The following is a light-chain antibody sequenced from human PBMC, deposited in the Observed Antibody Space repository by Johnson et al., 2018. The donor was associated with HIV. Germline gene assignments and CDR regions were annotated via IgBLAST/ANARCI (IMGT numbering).Light chain of an antibody. V-gene: IGLV1-51*01. CDR1: SSNIGNNY. CDR2: DNN. J-gene: IGLJ1*01. Sequence: QSVLTQPPSVSAAPGQKVTISCSGSSSNIGNNYVSWYQQLPGTAPKLLMYDNNKRPSGICDRFSGSKSGTSATLGITGLETGDEADYYCGTWDSRLSAYVFGTGTKVTVL. CDR3: GTWDSRLSAYV.